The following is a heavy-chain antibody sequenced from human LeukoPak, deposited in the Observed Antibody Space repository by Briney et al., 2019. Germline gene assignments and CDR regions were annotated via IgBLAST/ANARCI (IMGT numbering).Heavy chain of an antibody. D-gene: IGHD2-15*01. CDR1: GYTFTGYY. J-gene: IGHJ4*02. Sequence: GASVKVSCKASGYTFTGYYMHWVRQAPGQGLEWMGWINPNSGGTNYAQKFQGRVTMTRDTSISTAYMELSRLRSDDTAVYYCAKDPALLGYCSGGSCSGFYWGQGTLVTVSS. CDR3: AKDPALLGYCSGGSCSGFY. V-gene: IGHV1-2*02. CDR2: INPNSGGT.